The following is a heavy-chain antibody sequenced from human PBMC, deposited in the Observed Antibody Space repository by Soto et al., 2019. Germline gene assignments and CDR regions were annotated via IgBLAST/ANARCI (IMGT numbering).Heavy chain of an antibody. V-gene: IGHV4-30-2*01. CDR2: IYHSGST. CDR1: GGSISSGGYS. CDR3: ARDQLEGNWVDP. Sequence: QLQLQESGSGLVRPSQTLSLTCAVSGGSISSGGYSWNWIRQPPGKGLEWIGYIYHSGSTLYNTSLKSRVTISVDKSKNQVSLKLTSVTAADTAVYYCARDQLEGNWVDPWGQGTLVTVSS. J-gene: IGHJ5*02. D-gene: IGHD1-1*01.